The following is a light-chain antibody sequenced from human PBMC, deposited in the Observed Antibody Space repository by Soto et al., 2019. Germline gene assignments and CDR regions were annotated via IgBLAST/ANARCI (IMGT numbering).Light chain of an antibody. CDR2: GAS. CDR3: QQYNNWPQT. CDR1: QSVATN. Sequence: EAVLTQSPATLSVSPGERATLSCRASQSVATNLAWYQQRPGQAPRLLIYGASKRAIGLPARFSGSGSGTEFTLTITSMQSEDFAVYYCQQYNNWPQTFGQGIKVDIK. J-gene: IGKJ1*01. V-gene: IGKV3-15*01.